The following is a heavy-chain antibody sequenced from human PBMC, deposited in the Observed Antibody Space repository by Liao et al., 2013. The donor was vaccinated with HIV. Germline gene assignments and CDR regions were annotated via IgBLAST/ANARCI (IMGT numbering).Heavy chain of an antibody. D-gene: IGHD7-27*01. V-gene: IGHV4-30-4*08. CDR2: IYYSGST. CDR1: GGSISSGDYY. J-gene: IGHJ4*02. CDR3: ARVALTGDLGPFDY. Sequence: QVQLQESGPGLVKPSQTLSLTCTVSGGSISSGDYYWSWIRQPPGKGLEWIGYIYYSGSTNYNPSLKSRVTMSVDRFKNQFSLRLTSLTAADTAVYYCARVALTGDLGPFDYWGQGTLVIVSS.